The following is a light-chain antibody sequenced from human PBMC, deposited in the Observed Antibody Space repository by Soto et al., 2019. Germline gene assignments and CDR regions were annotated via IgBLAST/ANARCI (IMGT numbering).Light chain of an antibody. V-gene: IGKV1-5*01. CDR3: QQYNSYWT. CDR2: DAS. CDR1: QSISSW. J-gene: IGKJ1*01. Sequence: NRMSLSPSTLSASVGDRVTIPCRASQSISSWLAWYQQKPGKAPKLLIYDASSLESGVPSRFSGSGSGTEFTLTISSLQPDDFATYYSQQYNSYWTSGQGTKADIK.